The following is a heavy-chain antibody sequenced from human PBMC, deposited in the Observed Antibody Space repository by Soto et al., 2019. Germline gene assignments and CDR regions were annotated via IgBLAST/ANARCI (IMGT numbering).Heavy chain of an antibody. D-gene: IGHD6-6*01. J-gene: IGHJ5*02. CDR2: ISGSGGST. Sequence: EVQLLESGGRLLQPGGSLRLSCAASGFTFSSYAMSWVRQAPGKGLEWDSGISGSGGSTYYADSVKGRFTISRDNSKNTLYLQMNSLRAEDTAVYYCAKDKHSNSLNWFDPWGQGTLVAVSS. V-gene: IGHV3-23*01. CDR3: AKDKHSNSLNWFDP. CDR1: GFTFSSYA.